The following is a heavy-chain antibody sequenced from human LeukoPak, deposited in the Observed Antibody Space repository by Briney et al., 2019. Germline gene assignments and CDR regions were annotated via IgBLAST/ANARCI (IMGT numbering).Heavy chain of an antibody. V-gene: IGHV5-51*01. J-gene: IGHJ3*02. Sequence: GESLKISCKVSEYSFTSYCIGWVRQMPGKGLEWMGIIYPGDSGPTYSPSFQGQVTISVDKSINTAYLQWSSLQASDTAMYYCARPPPYDSSGYGANAFDIWGQGTMVTVSS. CDR3: ARPPPYDSSGYGANAFDI. D-gene: IGHD3-22*01. CDR1: EYSFTSYC. CDR2: IYPGDSGP.